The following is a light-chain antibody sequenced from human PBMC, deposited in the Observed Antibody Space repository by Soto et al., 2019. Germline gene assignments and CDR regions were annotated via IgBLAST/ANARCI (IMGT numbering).Light chain of an antibody. CDR3: QQAYSLPIT. V-gene: IGKV1-12*01. CDR2: DAS. CDR1: HYIDRW. J-gene: IGKJ5*01. Sequence: DIQMTQSPSSVSASVGDTVTITCRASHYIDRWLAWYQQKPGKAPKLLIYDASRLRSGVPSTFSGSGSGTDFTLTITDLQPEDFATYYCQQAYSLPITFGQGTRLAIK.